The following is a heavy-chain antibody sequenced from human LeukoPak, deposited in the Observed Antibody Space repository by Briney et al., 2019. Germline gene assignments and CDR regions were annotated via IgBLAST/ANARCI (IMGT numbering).Heavy chain of an antibody. V-gene: IGHV3-53*01. Sequence: PGGSLRLSCAASGFTVSSNYMSWVRQAPGKGLEWVSVIYSGGSTYYADSVKGRFTISRDNSKNTLYLQMNSLTAEDTAVYYCARDRGGVYCSSTSCYDYFDLWGQGTPVTVSS. CDR3: ARDRGGVYCSSTSCYDYFDL. CDR2: IYSGGST. CDR1: GFTVSSNY. D-gene: IGHD2-2*01. J-gene: IGHJ4*02.